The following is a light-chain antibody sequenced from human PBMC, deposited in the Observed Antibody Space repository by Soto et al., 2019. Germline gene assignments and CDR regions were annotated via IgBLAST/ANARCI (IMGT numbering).Light chain of an antibody. V-gene: IGKV1-5*01. Sequence: DIQMTQSPSTLSASVGDRVTITCRASQSISSWLAWYQQKPGKAPKLLIYDASSLESGVPSRFSGSGSGTKFTLTISTLQPDDCATYCCQQYNSYSRTFGQGTKGEIK. CDR3: QQYNSYSRT. CDR2: DAS. J-gene: IGKJ1*01. CDR1: QSISSW.